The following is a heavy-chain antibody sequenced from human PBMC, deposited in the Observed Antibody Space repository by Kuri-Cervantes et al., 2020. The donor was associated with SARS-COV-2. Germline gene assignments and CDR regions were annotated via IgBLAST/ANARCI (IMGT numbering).Heavy chain of an antibody. J-gene: IGHJ3*02. CDR2: IYHSGST. Sequence: GSLRLSCAVSGYSISSGYYWGWIRQPPGKGLEWIGSIYHSGSTYYNPSLKSRVTISVDTSKNQFSLKLSSVTAADTAVYYCARERKPLDAFDIWGQGTMVTVSS. CDR3: ARERKPLDAFDI. V-gene: IGHV4-38-2*02. CDR1: GYSISSGYY.